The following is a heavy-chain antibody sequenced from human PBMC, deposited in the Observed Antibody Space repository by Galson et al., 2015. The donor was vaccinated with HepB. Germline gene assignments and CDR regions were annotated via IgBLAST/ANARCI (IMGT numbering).Heavy chain of an antibody. D-gene: IGHD2-21*01. V-gene: IGHV3-23*01. CDR1: GFTFNSYA. Sequence: SLRLSCAASGFTFNSYAMSWVRQAPGKGLEWVSAISGSGGSTYYADSVKGRFTISRDNSKNTLYLQMNSLRAEDTAVYYCAKPLFGNGAFDIWGQGTMVTVSS. CDR3: AKPLFGNGAFDI. J-gene: IGHJ3*02. CDR2: ISGSGGST.